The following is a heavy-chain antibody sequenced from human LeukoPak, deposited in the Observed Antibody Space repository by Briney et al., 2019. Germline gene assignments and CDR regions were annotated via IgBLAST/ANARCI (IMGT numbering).Heavy chain of an antibody. J-gene: IGHJ4*02. Sequence: GGSLRLSCAASGFTVSSNYMSWVRQAPGKGLVWVSRINSDGSITTYADSVKGRFTISRDDAKNTLYLQMNSLRAEDTAVYYCARGGVDYWGQGTLVTVSS. CDR1: GFTVSSNY. CDR2: INSDGSIT. V-gene: IGHV3-74*01. CDR3: ARGGVDY. D-gene: IGHD3-3*01.